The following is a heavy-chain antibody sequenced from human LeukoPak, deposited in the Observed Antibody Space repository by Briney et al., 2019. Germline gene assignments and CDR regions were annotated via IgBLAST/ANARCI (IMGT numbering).Heavy chain of an antibody. D-gene: IGHD2-21*02. V-gene: IGHV3-48*02. J-gene: IGHJ4*02. CDR3: ARDGVLYCGGDCYPAY. CDR2: ISSSRGII. CDR1: GFTFSAYN. Sequence: PGGSLRLSCAASGFTFSAYNMNWVRQAPGKGLEWFSYISSSRGIIYYADSVKGRFTISRDNAKNSLYLQMNSLRDEDTAVYYCARDGVLYCGGDCYPAYWGQGTLVTVSS.